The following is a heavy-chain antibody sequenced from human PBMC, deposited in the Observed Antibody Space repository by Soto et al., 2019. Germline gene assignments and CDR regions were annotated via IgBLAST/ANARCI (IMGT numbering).Heavy chain of an antibody. V-gene: IGHV3-43*01. CDR3: AILWFGEYPFDY. Sequence: VQLVESGGVVVQPGGSLRLSCAASGFTFDDYTMHWVRQAPGKGLEWVSLISWDGGSTYYADSVKGRFTISRDNSKNSLYLQMNSLRTEDTALYYCAILWFGEYPFDYWGQGTLVTVSS. CDR1: GFTFDDYT. J-gene: IGHJ4*02. D-gene: IGHD3-10*01. CDR2: ISWDGGST.